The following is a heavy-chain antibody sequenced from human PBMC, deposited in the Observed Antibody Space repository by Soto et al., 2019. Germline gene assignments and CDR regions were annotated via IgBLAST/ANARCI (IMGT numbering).Heavy chain of an antibody. CDR3: ANAHLVYSSTWFFFDY. J-gene: IGHJ4*02. CDR1: GFKFSNFA. D-gene: IGHD2-2*01. CDR2: INGGGGHT. Sequence: EVQLLQSGGGLVQPGGSLRLSCAASGFKFSNFAMRWIRQAPGEGLEWVSGINGGGGHTDYADSVKGRLTISRDNSKNTLYLQMSSLRVEDTAVYYCANAHLVYSSTWFFFDYWGQGSLVTVSS. V-gene: IGHV3-23*01.